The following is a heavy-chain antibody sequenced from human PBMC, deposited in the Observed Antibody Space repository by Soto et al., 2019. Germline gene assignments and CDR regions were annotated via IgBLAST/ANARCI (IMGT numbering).Heavy chain of an antibody. J-gene: IGHJ4*02. CDR3: ARVTLGYCSSTSCYIRGYFDY. Sequence: QVQLQESGPGLVKPSETLSLTCTVSGGSVSSGSYYWSWIRQPPGTGLEWIGYIYYSGSTNYNPSLKSRVTISVDTCKNQFSLKLSSVTAADTAVYYCARVTLGYCSSTSCYIRGYFDYWGQGPLVTVSS. CDR1: GGSVSSGSYY. D-gene: IGHD2-2*02. CDR2: IYYSGST. V-gene: IGHV4-61*01.